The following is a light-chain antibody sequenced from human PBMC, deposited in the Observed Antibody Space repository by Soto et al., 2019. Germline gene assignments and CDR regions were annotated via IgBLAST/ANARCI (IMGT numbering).Light chain of an antibody. V-gene: IGLV3-21*02. CDR3: QVWDITSDHWV. CDR2: DDS. J-gene: IGLJ3*02. CDR1: NIGIKS. Sequence: SYELTQPPSVSVAPGQTARLTCGGSNIGIKSVHWYQQKPGQAPVVVVYDDSDRPSGIPERFSGSNSGNTATLTISRVEAGDEADYYCQVWDITSDHWVFGGGTKLTVL.